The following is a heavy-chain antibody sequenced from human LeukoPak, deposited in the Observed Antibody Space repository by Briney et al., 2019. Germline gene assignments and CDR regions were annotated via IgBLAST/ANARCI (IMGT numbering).Heavy chain of an antibody. CDR3: ARVRLSGSGFDS. Sequence: ASVNVSFKTFGYTFSIYDITWVRQAPGHGLEWMGEMNPNRAKTAYHQKFLGRVTMTWNTSVNTAYMELTSLTSEDTAVYYCARVRLSGSGFDSWGQGTPVTVSS. CDR1: GYTFSIYD. V-gene: IGHV1-8*01. CDR2: MNPNRAKT. J-gene: IGHJ5*01.